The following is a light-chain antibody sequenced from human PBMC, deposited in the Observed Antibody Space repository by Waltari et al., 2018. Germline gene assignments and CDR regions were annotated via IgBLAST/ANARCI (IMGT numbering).Light chain of an antibody. CDR2: DVT. Sequence: QSALTQPASVSGSPGQSITISCTGPRHDVDYNSVSWYPQHPGKAPKLMLYDVTKRPSGVSDRFSGSKSGNTASLTISGLQAEDEADYHCSSYTSSNTVVFGGGTKLTVL. V-gene: IGLV2-14*01. CDR3: SSYTSSNTVV. J-gene: IGLJ3*02. CDR1: RHDVDYNS.